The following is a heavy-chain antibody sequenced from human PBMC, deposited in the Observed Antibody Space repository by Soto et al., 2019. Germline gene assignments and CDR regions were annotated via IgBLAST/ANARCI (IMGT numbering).Heavy chain of an antibody. CDR2: ISNDGTKE. D-gene: IGHD2-8*02. CDR3: AKDFIGYCTSVNCHIFDF. CDR1: GFSFSSYA. J-gene: IGHJ4*02. V-gene: IGHV3-30*18. Sequence: QVQLVESGGGVVQPGTSLRLSCEASGFSFSSYAIHWVRQAPGRGLEWVAGISNDGTKEHYTDSVKGRFSISTDKSKNMGYLQMNSLRSEDTAVYYCAKDFIGYCTSVNCHIFDFWGQGTLVTVPS.